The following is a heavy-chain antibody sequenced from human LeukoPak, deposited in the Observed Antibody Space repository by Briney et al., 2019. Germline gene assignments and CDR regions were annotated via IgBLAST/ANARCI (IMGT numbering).Heavy chain of an antibody. CDR3: ARGLVGAIYH. Sequence: SETLSLTCAVYGGSFSGYYWSWIRQPPGKGLEWIGEINHSGSTNYNPSLKSRVTISVDTSKNQFSLKLSSVTAADTAVYYCARGLVGAIYHWGRGTLVTVSS. CDR2: INHSGST. J-gene: IGHJ4*02. CDR1: GGSFSGYY. D-gene: IGHD1-26*01. V-gene: IGHV4-34*01.